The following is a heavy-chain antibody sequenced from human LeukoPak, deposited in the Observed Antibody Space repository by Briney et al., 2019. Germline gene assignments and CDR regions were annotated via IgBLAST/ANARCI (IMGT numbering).Heavy chain of an antibody. J-gene: IGHJ4*02. D-gene: IGHD4-17*01. V-gene: IGHV3-23*01. CDR2: ISGSGGST. CDR3: ATTVTTLYYFDY. Sequence: PGGSLRLSCAASGFTFTSYSMNWVRQAPGKGLEWVSAISGSGGSTYYADSVKGRFTISRDNSKNTLYLQMNSLRAEDTAVYYCATTVTTLYYFDYWGQGTLVTVSS. CDR1: GFTFTSYS.